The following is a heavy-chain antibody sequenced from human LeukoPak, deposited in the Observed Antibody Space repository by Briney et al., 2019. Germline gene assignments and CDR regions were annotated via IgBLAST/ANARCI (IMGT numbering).Heavy chain of an antibody. D-gene: IGHD1-26*01. Sequence: SETLSLTCTVSGGSISSYYWSWIRQPPGKGLEWIGYIYYSGSTNYNPSLKSRVTISVDTSKNQFSLKLSSVTAADTAVYFCARHISGSYYSLFDYWGQGTLVTVSS. V-gene: IGHV4-59*08. J-gene: IGHJ4*02. CDR1: GGSISSYY. CDR3: ARHISGSYYSLFDY. CDR2: IYYSGST.